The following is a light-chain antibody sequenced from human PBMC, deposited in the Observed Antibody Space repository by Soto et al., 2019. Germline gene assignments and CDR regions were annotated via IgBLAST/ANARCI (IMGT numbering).Light chain of an antibody. CDR1: QSISRW. V-gene: IGKV1-5*03. J-gene: IGKJ5*01. CDR3: QQYNSYS. CDR2: KXS. Sequence: DVQMTQSPSTLSAYVGDRVTIACRASQSISRWLAWFQQKPGRAPKLLXXKXSTLKSGVPSRFSGSGSGTEFTLTISGLQPDDFATYYCQQYNSYSFRKGTRLEIK.